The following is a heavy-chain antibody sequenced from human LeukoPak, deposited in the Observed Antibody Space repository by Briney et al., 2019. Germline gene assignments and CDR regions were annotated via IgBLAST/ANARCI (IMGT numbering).Heavy chain of an antibody. J-gene: IGHJ5*02. CDR2: IYTSGST. CDR1: GGSISSYY. Sequence: SETLSLTCTVSGGSISSYYWSWIRQPAGKGLEWIGRIYTSGSTNYNPSLKSRVTMSVDTSKNQFSLKLSSVTAADTAVYYCARDPGIAAAGTLGWFDPWGQGTLVTVSS. CDR3: ARDPGIAAAGTLGWFDP. V-gene: IGHV4-4*07. D-gene: IGHD6-13*01.